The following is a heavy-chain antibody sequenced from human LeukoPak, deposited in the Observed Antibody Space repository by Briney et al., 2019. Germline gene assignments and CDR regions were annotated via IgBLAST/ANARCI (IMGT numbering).Heavy chain of an antibody. CDR1: GGSISSSSYY. V-gene: IGHV4-39*01. Sequence: SETLSLTCTVSGGSISSSSYYWGWIRQPPGKGLEWIGSIYYSGSTYYNPSLKSRVTISVDTSKNQFSLKLSSVTAADTAVYYCARQRKWELVDYWGQGTLVTVSS. CDR3: ARQRKWELVDY. CDR2: IYYSGST. J-gene: IGHJ4*02. D-gene: IGHD1-26*01.